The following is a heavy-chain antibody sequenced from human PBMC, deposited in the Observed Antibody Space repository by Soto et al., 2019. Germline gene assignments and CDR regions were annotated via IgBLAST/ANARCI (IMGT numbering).Heavy chain of an antibody. Sequence: PGGSLRLSCAASGFTFSSYGMHWVRQAPGKGLEWVAVISYDGSNKYYADSVKGRFTISRDNSKNTLYLQMSSLRAEDTAVYYCAKLRSPYYYYYGMDVWGQGTTVTVSS. CDR3: AKLRSPYYYYYGMDV. CDR2: ISYDGSNK. D-gene: IGHD4-17*01. CDR1: GFTFSSYG. V-gene: IGHV3-30*18. J-gene: IGHJ6*02.